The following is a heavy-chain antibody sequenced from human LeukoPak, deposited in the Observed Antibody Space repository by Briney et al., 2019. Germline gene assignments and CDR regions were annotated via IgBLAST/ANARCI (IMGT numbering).Heavy chain of an antibody. J-gene: IGHJ4*02. CDR1: GFTFSNFG. CDR2: IRFDGSEE. Sequence: GGSLRLSCEASGFTFSNFGMHWGRQPPGKGLEWGRFIRFDGSEENYADSVKGRFTFSRDNPRKTLCLRMNNLRSEDTAVYYCAKEPLDRYQRLGYYFDFGRQGTLVTVSS. CDR3: AKEPLDRYQRLGYYFDF. D-gene: IGHD2-2*01. V-gene: IGHV3-30*02.